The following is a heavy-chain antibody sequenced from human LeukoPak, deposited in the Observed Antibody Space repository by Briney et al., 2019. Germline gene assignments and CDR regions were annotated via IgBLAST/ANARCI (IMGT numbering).Heavy chain of an antibody. J-gene: IGHJ6*03. CDR2: IYTSGSI. Sequence: SQTLSLTCTVSGGSISSGSYYWSWIRQPAGKGLEWIGRIYTSGSINYNPSLKSRVTISVDTSKNQFSLKLSSVTAADTAVYYCAREDYYYYYMDVWGKGTTVTVSS. CDR3: AREDYYYYYMDV. CDR1: GGSISSGSYY. V-gene: IGHV4-61*02.